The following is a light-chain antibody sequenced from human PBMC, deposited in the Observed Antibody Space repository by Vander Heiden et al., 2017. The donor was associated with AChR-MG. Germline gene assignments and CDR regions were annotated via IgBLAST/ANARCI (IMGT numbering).Light chain of an antibody. CDR3: SSYTSTSTLWV. CDR1: SSDVGGYDY. Sequence: QSALTQPASVAGSPGQSLTISCTGTSSDVGGYDYVSWYQQHPGKAPKLMIYDVSKRPSGVSNRFSGSKSGNTASLTISGLQAEDEADYFCSSYTSTSTLWVFGGGTKVTVL. V-gene: IGLV2-14*03. J-gene: IGLJ3*02. CDR2: DVS.